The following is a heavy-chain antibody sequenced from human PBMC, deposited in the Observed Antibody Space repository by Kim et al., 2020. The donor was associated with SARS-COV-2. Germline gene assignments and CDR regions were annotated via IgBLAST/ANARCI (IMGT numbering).Heavy chain of an antibody. CDR3: ARAVAANWFDP. D-gene: IGHD6-19*01. J-gene: IGHJ5*02. V-gene: IGHV3-7*04. Sequence: SYVDSVKGRCTISGDNAKNSLYLQMSSLRPDDTALYYCARAVAANWFDPWGQGTLVTVSS.